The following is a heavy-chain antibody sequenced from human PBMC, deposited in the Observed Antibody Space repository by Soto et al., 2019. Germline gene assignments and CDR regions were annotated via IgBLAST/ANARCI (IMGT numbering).Heavy chain of an antibody. V-gene: IGHV1-69*06. CDR2: IIPIFGTA. D-gene: IGHD3-10*01. CDR1: GDTFSSYA. CDR3: ARAASGITMVRGPIDYYYGMDV. J-gene: IGHJ6*02. Sequence: ASVKVSCKASGDTFSSYAISWVRQAPGQGLEWMGGIIPIFGTANYAQKFQGRVTITADKSTSTAYMELSSLRSEDTAVYYCARAASGITMVRGPIDYYYGMDVWGQGTTVTVSS.